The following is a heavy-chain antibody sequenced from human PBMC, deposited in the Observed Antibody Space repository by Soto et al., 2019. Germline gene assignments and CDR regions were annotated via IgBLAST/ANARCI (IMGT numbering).Heavy chain of an antibody. Sequence: SVKGSCKAAGGTLSGDASGWGRQAPGQGLEWMGGIIPIFGTANYAQKFQGRVTITADKSTRKAYMELSSLRSEDTAVYYCARDPDYDYVWGSYRQDAFDIWGQGTMVTVSS. D-gene: IGHD3-16*02. J-gene: IGHJ3*02. CDR1: GGTLSGDA. CDR2: IIPIFGTA. CDR3: ARDPDYDYVWGSYRQDAFDI. V-gene: IGHV1-69*06.